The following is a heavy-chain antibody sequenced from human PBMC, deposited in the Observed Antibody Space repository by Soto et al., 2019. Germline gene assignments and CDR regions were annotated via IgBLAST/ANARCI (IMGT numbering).Heavy chain of an antibody. CDR3: AREGDDYVDYEVRFGR. D-gene: IGHD4-17*01. CDR1: GGTFSSYA. Sequence: QVQRVQSGAEVKKPGSSVKVSCKASGGTFSSYAISWVRQAPGQGLEWMGGIIPIFGPANYAQKFQGRVTITADESTSTAYMELSSLRSEDTAVYYCAREGDDYVDYEVRFGRWGQGTLVTVSS. CDR2: IIPIFGPA. V-gene: IGHV1-69*01. J-gene: IGHJ4*02.